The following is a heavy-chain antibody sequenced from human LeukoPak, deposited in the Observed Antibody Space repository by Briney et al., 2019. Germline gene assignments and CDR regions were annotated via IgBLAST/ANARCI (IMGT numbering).Heavy chain of an antibody. CDR2: ISGSGRST. CDR1: GFTFSSYA. V-gene: IGHV3-23*01. D-gene: IGHD3-9*01. CDR3: AKTTYYDILAGYYFDR. Sequence: GGSLRLSCAASGFTFSSYAMSWVRQAPGEGLEWVSGISGSGRSTYSADSVKGRSTVSRDNSKNTLSLQMNSLRAEDTAVYYCAKTTYYDILAGYYFDRWGQGTLVTVSS. J-gene: IGHJ4*02.